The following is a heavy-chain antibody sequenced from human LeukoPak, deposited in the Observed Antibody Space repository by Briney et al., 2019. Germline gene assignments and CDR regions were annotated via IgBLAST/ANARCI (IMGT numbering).Heavy chain of an antibody. J-gene: IGHJ4*02. V-gene: IGHV1-69*13. Sequence: SVKVSCKASGGTFSSYAISWVRQAPGQGLEWMGGIIPIFGTANYAQKFQGRVTITADESTSTAYMELSSLRSEDTAVYHCARVEAVAGTTADYWGQGTLVTVSS. D-gene: IGHD6-19*01. CDR2: IIPIFGTA. CDR3: ARVEAVAGTTADY. CDR1: GGTFSSYA.